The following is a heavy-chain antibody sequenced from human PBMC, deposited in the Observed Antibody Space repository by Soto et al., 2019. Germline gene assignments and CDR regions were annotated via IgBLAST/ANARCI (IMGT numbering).Heavy chain of an antibody. CDR2: INHWGSS. CDR3: ARGRQVAPAALFRRAGDYSLDV. D-gene: IGHD2-2*01. V-gene: IGHV4-34*01. Sequence: SETLSLTCAVYGGSFSNYHWSWIRQPPGKGLEWIGEINHWGSSNYNPSLKSRVTMSVDTSKSQFSLKLSSVTAADTAVYYCARGRQVAPAALFRRAGDYSLDVWGQGTTVTVSS. CDR1: GGSFSNYH. J-gene: IGHJ6*02.